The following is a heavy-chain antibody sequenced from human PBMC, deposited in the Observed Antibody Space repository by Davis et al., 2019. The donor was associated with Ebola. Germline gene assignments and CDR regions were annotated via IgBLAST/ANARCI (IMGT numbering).Heavy chain of an antibody. J-gene: IGHJ4*02. CDR1: GDSISSGRYY. D-gene: IGHD3-22*01. Sequence: PSETLSLTCTVSGDSISSGRYYWTWIRQPAGKGLEWIGHIYTSGSTNYNPSLKSRVTISVDTSKNQFSLKLSSVTAADTALYYCARDRGYYYDSSGYYASYYFDYWGQGTLVTVSS. CDR2: IYTSGST. CDR3: ARDRGYYYDSSGYYASYYFDY. V-gene: IGHV4-61*09.